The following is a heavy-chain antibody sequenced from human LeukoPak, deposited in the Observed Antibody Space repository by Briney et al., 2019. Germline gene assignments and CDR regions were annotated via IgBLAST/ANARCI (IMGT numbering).Heavy chain of an antibody. CDR1: GGSISSYY. V-gene: IGHV4-59*01. D-gene: IGHD3-22*01. Sequence: SETLSLTCTVSGGSISSYYWSWIRQPPGKGLEWIGYIYYSGSTSYNPSLKSRVTISVDTSKKQFSLRLSSVTAADTAVYYCARARNYYDNSGYYYEGDAFDIWGQGTMVTVSS. J-gene: IGHJ3*02. CDR2: IYYSGST. CDR3: ARARNYYDNSGYYYEGDAFDI.